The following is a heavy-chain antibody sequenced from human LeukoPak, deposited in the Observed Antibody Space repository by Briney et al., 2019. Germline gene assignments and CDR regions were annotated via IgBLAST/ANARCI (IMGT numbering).Heavy chain of an antibody. CDR1: GGSFSGYY. CDR2: INHSGST. V-gene: IGHV4-34*01. J-gene: IGHJ6*03. D-gene: IGHD2-2*01. CDR3: ARPGDCSSTSCSGYMDV. Sequence: ETLSLTCAVYGGSFSGYYWSWIRQPPGKGLDWIGEINHSGSTNYNPSLKSRVTISVDTSKNQFSLKLSSVTAADTAVYYCARPGDCSSTSCSGYMDVWGKGTTVPVSS.